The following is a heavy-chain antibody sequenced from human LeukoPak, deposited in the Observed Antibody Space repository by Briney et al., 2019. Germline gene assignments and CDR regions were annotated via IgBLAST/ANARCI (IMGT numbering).Heavy chain of an antibody. CDR3: AISLQSGNYYYYMDV. CDR1: GGTFSSYA. D-gene: IGHD5-24*01. V-gene: IGHV1-69*05. CDR2: IIPIFGTA. Sequence: GASVKVSCKASGGTFSSYAISWVRQAPGQGLEWMGGIIPIFGTANYAQKFQGRVTITTDESTSTAYMELSSLRSEDTAVYYCAISLQSGNYYYYMDVWGKGTTVTVSS. J-gene: IGHJ6*03.